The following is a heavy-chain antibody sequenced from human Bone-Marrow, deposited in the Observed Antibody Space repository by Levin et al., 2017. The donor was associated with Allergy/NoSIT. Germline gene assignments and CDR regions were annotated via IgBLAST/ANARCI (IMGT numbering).Heavy chain of an antibody. CDR1: LFPFTSSF. J-gene: IGHJ4*01. V-gene: IGHV3-74*03. CDR3: ARESAYGGDYFDY. D-gene: IGHD4-23*01. Sequence: GGSLRLSCAVSLFPFTSSFLPFFLPSPLQGLEWVSRINTDGSSTTYADSLKDRFTISRDNGKNTVYLQMKSLRAGDTGIYYCARESAYGGDYFDYWGHGTQVTVSS. CDR2: INTDGSST.